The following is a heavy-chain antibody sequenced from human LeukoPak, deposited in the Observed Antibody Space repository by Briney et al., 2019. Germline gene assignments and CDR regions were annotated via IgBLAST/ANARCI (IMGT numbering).Heavy chain of an antibody. CDR2: ISYDGSNK. V-gene: IGHV3-30*18. Sequence: GGSLRLSCAASGFTFSSYGMHWVRQAPGKGLEWVAVISYDGSNKYYADSVKGRFTISRDNSKNTLYLQMNSLRAEDTAVYYCAKGVIKYNWNDVSAFDIWGQGTMVTVSS. CDR3: AKGVIKYNWNDVSAFDI. D-gene: IGHD1-20*01. CDR1: GFTFSSYG. J-gene: IGHJ3*02.